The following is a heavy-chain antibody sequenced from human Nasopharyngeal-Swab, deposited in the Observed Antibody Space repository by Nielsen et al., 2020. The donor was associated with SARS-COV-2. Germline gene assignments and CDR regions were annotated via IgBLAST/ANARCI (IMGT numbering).Heavy chain of an antibody. CDR1: GFTVSSNY. CDR3: ARDLDSGSYPY. J-gene: IGHJ4*02. Sequence: GGSLRLSCAASGFTVSSNYMSWVRQAPGKGLERVSVIYSGGSTYYADSVKGRFTISRHNSKNTLYLQMNSLRAEDTAVYYCARDLDSGSYPYWGQGTLVTVSS. V-gene: IGHV3-53*04. D-gene: IGHD1-26*01. CDR2: IYSGGST.